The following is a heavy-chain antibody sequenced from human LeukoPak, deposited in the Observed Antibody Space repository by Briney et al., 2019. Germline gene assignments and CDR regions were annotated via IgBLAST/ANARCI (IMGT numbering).Heavy chain of an antibody. CDR3: CVIGGYCSGGSCYVDDY. CDR2: IPYDGSNK. CDR1: GFTFSSYA. V-gene: IGHV3-30-3*01. Sequence: GGSLRLSCAASGFTFSSYAMHWVRQAPGKGLEWVAVIPYDGSNKYYADSVKGRFTISRDNSKNTLYLQMNSLRAEGTAVYYCCVIGGYCSGGSCYVDDYWGQGTLVTVSS. J-gene: IGHJ4*02. D-gene: IGHD2-15*01.